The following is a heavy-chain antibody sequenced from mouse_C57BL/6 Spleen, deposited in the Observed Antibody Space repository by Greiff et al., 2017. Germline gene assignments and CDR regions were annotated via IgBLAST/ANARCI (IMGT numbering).Heavy chain of an antibody. D-gene: IGHD2-4*01. CDR2: IDPNSGGT. V-gene: IGHV1-72*01. J-gene: IGHJ4*01. Sequence: QVQLKQPGAELVKPGASVKLSCKASGYTFTSYWMHWVKQRPGRGLEWIGRIDPNSGGTKYNEKFKSEATLTVDKPSSTAYMQLSSLTSEDSAVYYCARWIYYDYDGAMDYWGQGTSVTVSS. CDR3: ARWIYYDYDGAMDY. CDR1: GYTFTSYW.